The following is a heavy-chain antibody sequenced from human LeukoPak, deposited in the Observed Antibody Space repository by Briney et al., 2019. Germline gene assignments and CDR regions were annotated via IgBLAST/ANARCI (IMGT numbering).Heavy chain of an antibody. J-gene: IGHJ4*02. CDR2: ISSSSSYI. V-gene: IGHV3-21*01. CDR1: GLTFSSYS. D-gene: IGHD5-24*01. Sequence: GGSLRLSWAASGLTFSSYSMNWVRQAPGKGLEWVSSISSSSSYIYYADSVKGRFTISRDNAKNSLYLQMNSLRAEDTAVYYCARMVSGGYNPFDYWGQGTLVTVSS. CDR3: ARMVSGGYNPFDY.